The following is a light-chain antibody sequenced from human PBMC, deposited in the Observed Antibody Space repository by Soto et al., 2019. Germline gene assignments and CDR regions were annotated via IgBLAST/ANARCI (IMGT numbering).Light chain of an antibody. CDR3: QQYASSPLT. CDR1: QGISSS. J-gene: IGKJ4*01. V-gene: IGKV1-9*01. Sequence: DIQLTQSPSFLSASVGDRVTITCRASQGISSSLAWFQQKPGKAPKLLIYAASTLQSRVPSRFSGSGSGTDFTLTISSLQPEDFAVYYCQQYASSPLTFGGGSKVEI. CDR2: AAS.